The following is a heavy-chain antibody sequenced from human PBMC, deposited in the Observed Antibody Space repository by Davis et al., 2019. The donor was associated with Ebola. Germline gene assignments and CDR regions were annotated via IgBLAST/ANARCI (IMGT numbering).Heavy chain of an antibody. CDR3: AKDTSNVWFDV. CDR1: VITFSSYA. Sequence: GGSLRLSCTDSVITFSSYAMTWVRQAPGKGLEWVSTLGLSADTYYADSVKGRFTISRDNSKNTLHLKMNSLRVEDTAIYYCAKDTSNVWFDVWGQGTMVTVSS. D-gene: IGHD6-19*01. J-gene: IGHJ3*01. V-gene: IGHV3-23*01. CDR2: LGLSADT.